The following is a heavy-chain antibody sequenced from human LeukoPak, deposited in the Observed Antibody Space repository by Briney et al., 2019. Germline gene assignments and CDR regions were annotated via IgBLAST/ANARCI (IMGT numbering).Heavy chain of an antibody. CDR3: TRHPYGSGSYSDY. CDR2: IYYSGST. J-gene: IGHJ4*02. D-gene: IGHD3-10*01. Sequence: SETLSLTCAVYGGSFSGYYWSWIRQPPGKGLEWIGTIYYSGSTYYKSSLKSRITISVDTSKNQFSLRLSSVTAADTAVYYCTRHPYGSGSYSDYWGQGTLVTVSS. CDR1: GGSFSGYY. V-gene: IGHV4-34*01.